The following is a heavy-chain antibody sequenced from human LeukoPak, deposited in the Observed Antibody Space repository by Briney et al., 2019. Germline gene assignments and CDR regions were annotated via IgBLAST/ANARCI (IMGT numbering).Heavy chain of an antibody. CDR1: GYTFNRNG. CDR2: MSGYNADT. CDR3: VRDRAYNDFWSGSNWFDP. V-gene: IGHV1-18*01. J-gene: IGHJ5*02. D-gene: IGHD3-3*01. Sequence: ASVKVSCKASGYTFNRNGISWVRQAPGQGLEWMGWMSGYNADTKYAQKFQGRATMIIDTSTSTAYMELRSLRSDDTAVYYCVRDRAYNDFWSGSNWFDPWGQGTLVTVSS.